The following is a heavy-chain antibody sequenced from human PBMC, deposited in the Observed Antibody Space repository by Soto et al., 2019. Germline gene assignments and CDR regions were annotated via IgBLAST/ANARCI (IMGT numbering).Heavy chain of an antibody. D-gene: IGHD3-3*01. CDR3: ASQLRFLEWFGFDY. CDR1: GFTFSSYW. Sequence: EVQLVESGGGLVQPGGSLRLSCAASGFTFSSYWMSWVRQAPGKGLEWVANIKQDGSEKYYVDSVKGRFTISRDNAKNSLYLQMNSLRAEDTAVYYCASQLRFLEWFGFDYWGQGTLVNVSS. J-gene: IGHJ4*02. CDR2: IKQDGSEK. V-gene: IGHV3-7*05.